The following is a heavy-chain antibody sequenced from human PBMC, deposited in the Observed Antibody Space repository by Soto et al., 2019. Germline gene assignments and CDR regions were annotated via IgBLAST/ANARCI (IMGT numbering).Heavy chain of an antibody. CDR3: ARGKDIVVVPAAYLDY. CDR1: GGSFSGYY. V-gene: IGHV4-34*01. J-gene: IGHJ4*02. D-gene: IGHD2-2*01. CDR2: INHSGST. Sequence: SETLSLTCAVYGGSFSGYYWSWIRQPPGKGLEWIGEINHSGSTNYNPSLKSRVTISVDTSKNQFSLKLSSVTAADTAVYYCARGKDIVVVPAAYLDYWGQGTLVTVSS.